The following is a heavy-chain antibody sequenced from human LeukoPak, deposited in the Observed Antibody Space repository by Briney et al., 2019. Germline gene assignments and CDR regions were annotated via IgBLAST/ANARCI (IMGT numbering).Heavy chain of an antibody. D-gene: IGHD6-13*01. CDR2: IYSTGST. CDR3: ARQIASAGTAGFDF. J-gene: IGHJ4*02. V-gene: IGHV4-4*07. CDR1: GGSISSYY. Sequence: PSETLSLTCTVSGGSISSYYWSWIRQPAGKGLEWIGRIYSTGSTNYNPSLKSRVTMSVDTSKNQFSVRLRSVTAADTAVYCCARQIASAGTAGFDFWGQGALVTVSS.